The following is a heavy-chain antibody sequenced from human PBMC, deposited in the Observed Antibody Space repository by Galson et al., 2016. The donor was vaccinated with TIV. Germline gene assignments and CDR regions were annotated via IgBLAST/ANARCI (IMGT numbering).Heavy chain of an antibody. CDR1: GYTFTSNY. CDR3: ARDTRSGYSNGWPPFGY. V-gene: IGHV1-46*03. D-gene: IGHD6-25*01. Sequence: SVKVSCKASGYTFTSNYVHWVRQAPGQGLEWMGFINPSGGVTFYTRKFQGRVTMTTDTSTSTVYMEMSSLSSEDAAVYFCARDTRSGYSNGWPPFGYWGQGTLVTVSS. J-gene: IGHJ4*02. CDR2: INPSGGVT.